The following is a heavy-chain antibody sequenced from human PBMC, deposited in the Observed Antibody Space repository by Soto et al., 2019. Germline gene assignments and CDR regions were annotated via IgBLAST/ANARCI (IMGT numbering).Heavy chain of an antibody. D-gene: IGHD6-13*01. CDR2: VYYTGTT. V-gene: IGHV4-59*01. Sequence: QVQLQESGPGLLKPSETPSLTCTVSGGSISSYFYIWVRQPPGKGLEWIGSVYYTGTTDYNPSLKSRVTISVDTSKTQFSLNLRSVTAADTAVYYCARDLAAVPRAFDYWGRGTLVTVSS. CDR3: ARDLAAVPRAFDY. J-gene: IGHJ4*02. CDR1: GGSISSYF.